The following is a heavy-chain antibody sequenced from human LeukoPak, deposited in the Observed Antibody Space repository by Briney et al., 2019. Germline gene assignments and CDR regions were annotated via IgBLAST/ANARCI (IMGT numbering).Heavy chain of an antibody. CDR3: ARARRYGDSCFDY. J-gene: IGHJ4*02. CDR2: ISYDGSNK. CDR1: GFTFGSYG. Sequence: PGGSLRLSCAASGFTFGSYGMHWVRQAPGKGLEWVAVISYDGSNKYYADSVKGRFTISRDNSKYTLYLQMNSLRAEDTAVYYCARARRYGDSCFDYWGQGTLVTVSS. D-gene: IGHD4-17*01. V-gene: IGHV3-30*03.